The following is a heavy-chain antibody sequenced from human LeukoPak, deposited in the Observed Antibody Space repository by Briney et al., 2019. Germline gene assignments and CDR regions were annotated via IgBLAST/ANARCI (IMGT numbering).Heavy chain of an antibody. V-gene: IGHV5-51*01. Sequence: GESLKISCKGSGYSFTSYWIGWVRQMPGKGLECMGIIYPGDSDTRYSPSFQGQVTISADKSISTAYLQWSSLKASDTAIYYCARHASGRYPYYFDFWGQGTLVSVSS. CDR2: IYPGDSDT. D-gene: IGHD1-26*01. J-gene: IGHJ4*02. CDR1: GYSFTSYW. CDR3: ARHASGRYPYYFDF.